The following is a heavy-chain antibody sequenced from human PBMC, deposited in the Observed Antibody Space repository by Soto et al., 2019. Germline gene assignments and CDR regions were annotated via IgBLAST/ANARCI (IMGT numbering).Heavy chain of an antibody. CDR1: GFTFSDYT. J-gene: IGHJ4*01. CDR3: AQTVWEAIGPAPSVTLEF. V-gene: IGHV3-23*01. D-gene: IGHD1-26*01. Sequence: EVKLLESGGDLVQPGGSLRLSCAASGFTFSDYTMTWVRQAPGKGLEWVSTMSDTTCYADSVKGRLTISRDNSRNLVYMQMTSLRAEDTATYYCAQTVWEAIGPAPSVTLEFWGQGTLVIVS. CDR2: MSDTT.